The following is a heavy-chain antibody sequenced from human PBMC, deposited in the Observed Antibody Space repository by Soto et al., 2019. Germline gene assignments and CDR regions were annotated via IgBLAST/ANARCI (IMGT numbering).Heavy chain of an antibody. J-gene: IGHJ4*02. CDR1: GGSISSSSYY. CDR2: IYYSGST. Sequence: SETLSLTCTVSGGSISSSSYYWGWIRQPPGKGLEWIGSIYYSGSTYYNPSLKSRVTISVDTSKNQFSLKLSSVTAADTAVYYCAAQMDVNIVATILQVPFDYWGQGTLVTVSS. V-gene: IGHV4-39*01. D-gene: IGHD5-12*01. CDR3: AAQMDVNIVATILQVPFDY.